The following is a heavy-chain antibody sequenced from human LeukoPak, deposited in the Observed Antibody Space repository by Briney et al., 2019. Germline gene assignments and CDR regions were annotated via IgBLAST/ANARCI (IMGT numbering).Heavy chain of an antibody. CDR1: GGTFSSYA. J-gene: IGHJ3*02. CDR3: AREVKAEILSQNAFDI. CDR2: IIPIFGTA. Sequence: SVKVSCKASGGTFSSYAISWVRQAPGQGLEWMGGIIPIFGTANYAQKFQGRVTITADESTSTAYMELSSLRSEDTAVYYCAREVKAEILSQNAFDIWGQGTMVTVSS. V-gene: IGHV1-69*13. D-gene: IGHD2-15*01.